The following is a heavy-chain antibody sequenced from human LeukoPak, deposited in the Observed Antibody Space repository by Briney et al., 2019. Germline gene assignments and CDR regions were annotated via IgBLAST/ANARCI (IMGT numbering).Heavy chain of an antibody. CDR1: GFTFSSYW. V-gene: IGHV3-7*01. Sequence: PGGSLRLSCAASGFTFSSYWMSWVRQASGKGLEWVANIKQDGSEKYYVDSVKGRFTISRDNAKNSLYLQMNSLRAEDTAVYYCAREYCSSTSCYYFDCWGQGTLVTVSS. D-gene: IGHD2-2*01. J-gene: IGHJ4*02. CDR3: AREYCSSTSCYYFDC. CDR2: IKQDGSEK.